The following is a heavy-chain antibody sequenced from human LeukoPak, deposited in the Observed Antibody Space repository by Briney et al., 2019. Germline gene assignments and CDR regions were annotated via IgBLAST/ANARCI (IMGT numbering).Heavy chain of an antibody. J-gene: IGHJ5*02. Sequence: SVKVSCKASGGTFSSYPISWVRQAPGQGLEWMGGIIPIFGTTNYAKKFQGRVTIITDESTSTTYMELSSLRSEDTAVYYCARCMGECQLVSWFDPWGQGTLVTVSS. CDR1: GGTFSSYP. D-gene: IGHD3-16*01. V-gene: IGHV1-69*05. CDR2: IIPIFGTT. CDR3: ARCMGECQLVSWFDP.